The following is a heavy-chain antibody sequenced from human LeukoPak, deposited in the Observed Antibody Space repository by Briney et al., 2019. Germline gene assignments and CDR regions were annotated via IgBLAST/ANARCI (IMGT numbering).Heavy chain of an antibody. CDR1: GFTVSSNY. Sequence: GGSLRLSCAASGFTVSSNYMSWVRQAPGKGLEWVSVIYSGGSTCYAGSVKGRFTISRDNSKNTLYLQMNSLRAEDTAVYYCARAVVPAPWFDPWGQGTLVTVSS. J-gene: IGHJ5*02. D-gene: IGHD2-2*01. CDR2: IYSGGST. V-gene: IGHV3-53*01. CDR3: ARAVVPAPWFDP.